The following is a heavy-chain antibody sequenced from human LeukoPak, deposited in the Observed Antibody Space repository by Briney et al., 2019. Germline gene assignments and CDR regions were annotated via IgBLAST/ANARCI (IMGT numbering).Heavy chain of an antibody. J-gene: IGHJ4*02. V-gene: IGHV4-59*01. CDR1: GGSISSYY. CDR3: ARSYCSGGSCGVYFDY. CDR2: IYYSGST. D-gene: IGHD2-15*01. Sequence: SETLSLTCTVSGGSISSYYWSWIRQPPGKGLEWIGYIYYSGSTNYNPSLKSRVTISVDTSKNQFSLKLSSVTAADTAVYYCARSYCSGGSCGVYFDYWGQGTLVTVSS.